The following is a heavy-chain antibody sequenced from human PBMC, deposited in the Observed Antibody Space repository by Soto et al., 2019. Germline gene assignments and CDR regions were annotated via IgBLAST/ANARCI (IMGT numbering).Heavy chain of an antibody. CDR1: GFTFSSSA. CDR2: IVVGSGNT. V-gene: IGHV1-58*01. D-gene: IGHD6-6*01. CDR3: AREVRGSSSGDYFDY. J-gene: IGHJ4*02. Sequence: ASVKVSCKASGFTFSSSAVKWVRQARGQRLEWIGWIVVGSGNTNYAQKFQERVTMTRDTSISTAYMELSRLRSDDTAVYYCAREVRGSSSGDYFDYWGQGTLVTVSS.